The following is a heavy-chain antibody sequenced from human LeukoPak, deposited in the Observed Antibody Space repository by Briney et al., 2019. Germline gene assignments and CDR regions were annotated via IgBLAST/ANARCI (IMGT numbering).Heavy chain of an antibody. D-gene: IGHD6-13*01. CDR3: ARDRHIAAAVYYYYMDV. Sequence: ASVKVSCKASGYTFTSYIISWVRQAPGQGLEWMGWINAYNGNTDYAHRVQGRVTMTTDTSTSTAYMEVRSLRSDDTAVYYCARDRHIAAAVYYYYMDVWGKGTPVTVSS. CDR1: GYTFTSYI. CDR2: INAYNGNT. V-gene: IGHV1-18*01. J-gene: IGHJ6*03.